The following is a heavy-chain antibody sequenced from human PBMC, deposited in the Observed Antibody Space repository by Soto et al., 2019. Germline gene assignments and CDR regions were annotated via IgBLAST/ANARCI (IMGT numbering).Heavy chain of an antibody. V-gene: IGHV4-34*01. D-gene: IGHD3-10*01. CDR1: GGSFSGYY. CDR2: INHSGST. J-gene: IGHJ4*02. CDR3: ARGSHLAITMVRGVREARFDY. Sequence: QVQLQQWGAGLLKPSETLSLTCAVYGGSFSGYYWSWIRQPPGKGLEWIGEINHSGSTNYNPSLKSRVTISVDTSKHQFSLKLSSVTAADTAVYSCARGSHLAITMVRGVREARFDYWGQGTLVTVSS.